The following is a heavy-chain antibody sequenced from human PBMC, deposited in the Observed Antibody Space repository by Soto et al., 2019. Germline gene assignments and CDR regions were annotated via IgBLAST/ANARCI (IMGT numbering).Heavy chain of an antibody. CDR2: ISGSGGST. Sequence: PGGSLRLSCAASGFTFSSYAMSWVRQAPGKGLEWVSAISGSGGSTYYADSVKGRFTISRDNSKNTLYLQMNSLRAEDTAVYYCAKDIGYQLLWDGMDVWDQGTTVTVSS. CDR3: AKDIGYQLLWDGMDV. V-gene: IGHV3-23*01. J-gene: IGHJ6*02. D-gene: IGHD2-2*01. CDR1: GFTFSSYA.